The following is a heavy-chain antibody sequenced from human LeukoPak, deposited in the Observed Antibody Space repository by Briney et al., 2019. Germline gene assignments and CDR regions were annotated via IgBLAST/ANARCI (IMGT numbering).Heavy chain of an antibody. Sequence: PSGGSLRLSCAASGFTVSSNYMSWVRQAPGKGLEWVSVIYSGGSTYYADSVKGRFTISRDNSKNTLYLQMNSLRAEDTAVYYCARDAGHSYGYSYFDYWGQGALVTVSS. CDR2: IYSGGST. V-gene: IGHV3-53*01. CDR1: GFTVSSNY. CDR3: ARDAGHSYGYSYFDY. J-gene: IGHJ4*02. D-gene: IGHD5-18*01.